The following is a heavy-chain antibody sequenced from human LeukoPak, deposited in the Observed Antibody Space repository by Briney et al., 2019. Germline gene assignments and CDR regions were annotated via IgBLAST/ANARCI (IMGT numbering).Heavy chain of an antibody. D-gene: IGHD3-3*01. V-gene: IGHV3-33*06. CDR3: AKDRRRFLESFDY. Sequence: GGSLRLSCAASGFTFSNYWMNWVRQAPGKGLEWVAVIWYDGSNKYYADSVKGRFTISRDNSKNTLYLQMNSLRAEDTAVYYCAKDRRRFLESFDYWGQGTLVTVSS. J-gene: IGHJ4*02. CDR2: IWYDGSNK. CDR1: GFTFSNYW.